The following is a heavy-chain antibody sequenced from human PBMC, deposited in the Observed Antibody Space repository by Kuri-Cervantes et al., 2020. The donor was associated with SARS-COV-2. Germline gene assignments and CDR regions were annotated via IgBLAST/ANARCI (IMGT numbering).Heavy chain of an antibody. CDR1: GFTFSSYS. D-gene: IGHD2-2*02. CDR2: ISSSSSYI. Sequence: LSLTCAASGFTFSSYSMNWVRQAPGKGLEWVSSISSSSSYIYYADSVKGRFTISRDNAKNSLYLQMNSLRAEDTAVYYCARDIVVVPAAISDGWGQGTLVTVSS. V-gene: IGHV3-21*01. CDR3: ARDIVVVPAAISDG. J-gene: IGHJ4*02.